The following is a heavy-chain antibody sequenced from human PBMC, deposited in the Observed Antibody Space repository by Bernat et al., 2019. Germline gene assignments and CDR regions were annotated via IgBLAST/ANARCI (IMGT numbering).Heavy chain of an antibody. CDR3: TTDSVGAMSPFDY. CDR1: GFTFSNAW. Sequence: EVQLVESGGGLVKPGGSLRLSCAASGFTFSNAWMSWVRQAPGKGLEWVGRIKSKTDGGTTDYAAPVKGRFTISRDESKNTLYLQMNSLKTEDTAVYYCTTDSVGAMSPFDYWGQGTLVTVSS. J-gene: IGHJ4*02. D-gene: IGHD1-26*01. V-gene: IGHV3-15*01. CDR2: IKSKTDGGTT.